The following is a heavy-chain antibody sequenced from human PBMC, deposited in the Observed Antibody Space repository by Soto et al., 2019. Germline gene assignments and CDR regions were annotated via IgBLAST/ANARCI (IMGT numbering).Heavy chain of an antibody. D-gene: IGHD2-21*01. CDR1: GFTFRGYA. Sequence: QTGGSLRLSCAASGFTFRGYAMSWVRQAPGKGPEWVSGISGSGDSTYHAKSVKGRFIISRDNSKNTLYLEINSLRAEDTAVYYCAKAYGASHSPFDCWGQGTLVTVS. CDR2: ISGSGDST. J-gene: IGHJ4*02. V-gene: IGHV3-23*01. CDR3: AKAYGASHSPFDC.